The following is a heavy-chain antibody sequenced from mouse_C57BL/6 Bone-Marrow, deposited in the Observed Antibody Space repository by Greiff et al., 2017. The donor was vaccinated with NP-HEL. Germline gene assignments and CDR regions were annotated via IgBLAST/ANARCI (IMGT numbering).Heavy chain of an antibody. Sequence: EVKLMESGGGLVKPGGSLKLSCAASGFTFSSYTMSWVRQTPEKRLEWVATISGGGGNTYYPDSVKGRFTISRDNAKNTLYLQMSSRRSEDTALYYCARRAGSPSYWYFDVWGTGTTVTVSS. V-gene: IGHV5-9*01. D-gene: IGHD1-1*01. CDR1: GFTFSSYT. CDR3: ARRAGSPSYWYFDV. J-gene: IGHJ1*03. CDR2: ISGGGGNT.